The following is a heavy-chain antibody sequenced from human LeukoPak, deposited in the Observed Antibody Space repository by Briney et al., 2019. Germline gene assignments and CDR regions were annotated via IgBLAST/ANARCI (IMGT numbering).Heavy chain of an antibody. CDR1: GFSFISYW. CDR3: AGCAGNSCYFDY. D-gene: IGHD1-1*01. V-gene: IGHV3-7*01. J-gene: IGHJ4*02. CDR2: IKQDGSAK. Sequence: PGGSLRLSCAASGFSFISYWMSWVRQAPGKGLEWVANIKQDGSAKNYVDSVKGRFTISRDKAKNSLYLQLNSLRAEDTAVYYCAGCAGNSCYFDYWGQGTLVIVSS.